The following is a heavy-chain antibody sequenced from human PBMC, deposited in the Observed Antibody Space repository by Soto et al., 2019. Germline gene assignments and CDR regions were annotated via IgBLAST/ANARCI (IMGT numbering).Heavy chain of an antibody. CDR3: AREGHDFWSGYHYYYYMDV. V-gene: IGHV1-46*01. D-gene: IGHD3-3*01. Sequence: GASVKVSCKSSGYTFTNYYMHWVRQAPGQGLEWMGIINLSNGRTTYAQKFQGRVTMTRDTSTSTAYMELSRLRSDDTAVYYCAREGHDFWSGYHYYYYMDVWGKGTTVTVSS. CDR2: INLSNGRT. CDR1: GYTFTNYY. J-gene: IGHJ6*03.